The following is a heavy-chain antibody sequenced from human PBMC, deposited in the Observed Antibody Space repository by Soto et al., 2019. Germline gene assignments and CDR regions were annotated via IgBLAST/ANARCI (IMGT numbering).Heavy chain of an antibody. CDR1: GFTFSSYA. J-gene: IGHJ4*02. D-gene: IGHD3-16*01. V-gene: IGHV3-30-3*01. CDR3: ASEGDYFDY. CDR2: ISYDGSNK. Sequence: QVQLVESGGGVVQPGRSLRLSCAASGFTFSSYAMHWVRQAPGKGLEWVAVISYDGSNKYYADSVKGRFTISRDNSKNRLYLQMNSLRAEDTAVYYCASEGDYFDYWGQGTLVTVSS.